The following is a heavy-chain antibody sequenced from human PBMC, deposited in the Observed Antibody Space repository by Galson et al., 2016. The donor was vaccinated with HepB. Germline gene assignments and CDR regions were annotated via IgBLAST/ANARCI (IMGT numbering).Heavy chain of an antibody. J-gene: IGHJ4*02. CDR3: AKDLTIYHSASDY. Sequence: SLRLSCAGSGFNFDDFAMHWVRQSPEKGLEWVSGITWDSSSIGYGDSVKGRFTISRDVSKSTLYLQMDSLRAADSALYFCAKDLTIYHSASDYWGRGILVTVSS. CDR1: GFNFDDFA. V-gene: IGHV3-9*01. CDR2: ITWDSSSI. D-gene: IGHD4/OR15-4a*01.